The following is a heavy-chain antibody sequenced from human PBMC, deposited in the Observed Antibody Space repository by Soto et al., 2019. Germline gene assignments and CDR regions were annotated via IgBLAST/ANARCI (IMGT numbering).Heavy chain of an antibody. D-gene: IGHD3-10*01. CDR1: GDTFSFYT. V-gene: IGHV1-69*02. CDR2: INPILSMS. J-gene: IGHJ4*02. Sequence: QVQLVQSGAEVKKPGSSVKVSCKASGDTFSFYTINWVRQAPGLGLECVGRINPILSMSTYAQKFQGRVTMTADKSKNTAYMELRSLRSEDTAMYFCATSYGSGYRAFDSWGQGALVTVSS. CDR3: ATSYGSGYRAFDS.